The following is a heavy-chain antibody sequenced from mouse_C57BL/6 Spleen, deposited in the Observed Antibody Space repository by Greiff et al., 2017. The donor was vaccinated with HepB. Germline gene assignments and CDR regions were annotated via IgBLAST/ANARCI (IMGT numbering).Heavy chain of an antibody. CDR2: INPNNGGT. CDR1: GYTFTDYY. Sequence: EVQLQQSGPELVKPGASVKISCKASGYTFTDYYMNWVKQSHGKSLEWIGDINPNNGGTSYNQKFKGKATLTVDKSSSTAYMELRSLTSEDSAVYYCARWGLANWDAWFAYWGQGTLVTVSA. V-gene: IGHV1-26*01. J-gene: IGHJ3*01. CDR3: ARWGLANWDAWFAY. D-gene: IGHD4-1*01.